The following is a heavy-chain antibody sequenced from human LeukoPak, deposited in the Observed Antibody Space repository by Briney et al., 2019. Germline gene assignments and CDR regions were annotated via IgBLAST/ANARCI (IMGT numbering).Heavy chain of an antibody. Sequence: GGSLRLSCAASGFTFSSYAMSWVRQAPGKGLEWVSAISGSGGSTYYADSVKGRFTISRDNSKNTLYLQMNSLRAEDTAVYYCAKDTVDDFWGGYYKDWFDPWGQGTLVTVSS. V-gene: IGHV3-23*01. D-gene: IGHD3-3*01. CDR1: GFTFSSYA. CDR3: AKDTVDDFWGGYYKDWFDP. J-gene: IGHJ5*02. CDR2: ISGSGGST.